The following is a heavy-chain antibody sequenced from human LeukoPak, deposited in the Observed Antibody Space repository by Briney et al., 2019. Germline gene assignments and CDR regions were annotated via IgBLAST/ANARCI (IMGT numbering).Heavy chain of an antibody. CDR1: VYTFTRYY. CDR3: ARLSSDCGGDCYAY. V-gene: IGHV1-2*07. CDR2: INPNSGGT. Sequence: ASVKVSCKASVYTFTRYYMHWVRQAPGQGLEWMGWINPNSGGTNYAHKFQGRVTMTRDTSISTDYMELSRMRSDDTAVYYCARLSSDCGGDCYAYWGQGTLVTVSS. D-gene: IGHD2-21*01. J-gene: IGHJ4*02.